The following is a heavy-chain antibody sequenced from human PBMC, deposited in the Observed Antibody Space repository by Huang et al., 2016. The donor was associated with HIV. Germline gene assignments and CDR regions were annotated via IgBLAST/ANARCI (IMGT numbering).Heavy chain of an antibody. J-gene: IGHJ4*02. CDR3: ARHRKVVPTALAY. V-gene: IGHV4-39*01. D-gene: IGHD2-2*01. CDR2: IHYSGSS. Sequence: ISSTPYYWGWIRQPPGKGLEWIATIHYSGSSYYNPSLKSRVTISLDTSKNQFSLNLTSLSAADTAVYYCARHRKVVPTALAYWGRGTLVTVSS. CDR1: ISSTPYY.